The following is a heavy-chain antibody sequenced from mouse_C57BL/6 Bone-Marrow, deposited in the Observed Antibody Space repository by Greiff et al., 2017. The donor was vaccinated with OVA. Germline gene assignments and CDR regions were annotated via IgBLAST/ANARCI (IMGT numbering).Heavy chain of an antibody. V-gene: IGHV1-64*01. D-gene: IGHD1-1*01. Sequence: VKLQQPGAELVKPGASVKLSCKASGYTFTSYWMHWVKQRPGQGLEWIGMIHPNSGSTNYNEKFKSKATLTVDKSSSTAYMQLSSLTSEDSAVYYCARSGIYYYGSSLYYYAMDYWGQGTSVTVSS. CDR3: ARSGIYYYGSSLYYYAMDY. CDR2: IHPNSGST. CDR1: GYTFTSYW. J-gene: IGHJ4*01.